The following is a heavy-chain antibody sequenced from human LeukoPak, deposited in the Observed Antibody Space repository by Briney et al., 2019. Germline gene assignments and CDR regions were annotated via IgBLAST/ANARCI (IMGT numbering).Heavy chain of an antibody. Sequence: GGSLRLSCAASGFTFSSYGMHWVRQAPGKGLEWVAVIWYDGSNKYYADSVKGRFTISRDNSKNTLHLQMNSLRAEDTAVYYCAKDRDYYDSSGYLDHWGQGTLVTVSS. CDR2: IWYDGSNK. V-gene: IGHV3-33*06. CDR1: GFTFSSYG. CDR3: AKDRDYYDSSGYLDH. D-gene: IGHD3-22*01. J-gene: IGHJ4*02.